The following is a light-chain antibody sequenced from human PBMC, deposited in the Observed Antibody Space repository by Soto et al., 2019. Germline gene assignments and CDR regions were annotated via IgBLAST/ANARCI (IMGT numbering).Light chain of an antibody. Sequence: DIQMTQSPSTLSASVGDRVTISCRASQSISSWLAWYQQKPGMTPKLLIYDASRLESGVPSRFSGSGSGTEFTLTISSLQPDDFATYYCLQYNDYVNSFGQGTKLEMK. J-gene: IGKJ2*01. CDR3: LQYNDYVNS. V-gene: IGKV1-5*01. CDR2: DAS. CDR1: QSISSW.